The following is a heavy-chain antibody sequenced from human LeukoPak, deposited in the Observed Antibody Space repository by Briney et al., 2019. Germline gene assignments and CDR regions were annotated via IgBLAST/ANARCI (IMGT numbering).Heavy chain of an antibody. CDR3: AGRSAAAGTNFQH. V-gene: IGHV4-39*07. CDR2: LYNSGGI. D-gene: IGHD6-13*01. J-gene: IGHJ1*01. Sequence: PSETLSLTCTVSGGSITSGGYYWGWIRQPPGKGLEWIGRLYNSGGINYNPSLKSRVTMSVDTSKNQFSLKLRSVTAADTAVYYCAGRSAAAGTNFQHWGQGTLVTVSS. CDR1: GGSITSGGYY.